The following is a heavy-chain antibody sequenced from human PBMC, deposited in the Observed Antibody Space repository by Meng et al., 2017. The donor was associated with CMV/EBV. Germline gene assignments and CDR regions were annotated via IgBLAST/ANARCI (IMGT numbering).Heavy chain of an antibody. Sequence: SETLSLTCTVSGGSISSSSYYWGWIRQPPGKGLEWIGSIYYSGSTYYNPSLKSRVTVSVDTSKNQFSLKLSSVTAADTAVYYCAKDRVSQFDYWGQGTLVTVSS. V-gene: IGHV4-39*02. CDR1: GGSISSSSYY. D-gene: IGHD4-11*01. CDR2: IYYSGST. CDR3: AKDRVSQFDY. J-gene: IGHJ4*02.